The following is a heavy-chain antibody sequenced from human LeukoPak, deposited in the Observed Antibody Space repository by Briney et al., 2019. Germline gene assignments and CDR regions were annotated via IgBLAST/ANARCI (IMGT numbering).Heavy chain of an antibody. Sequence: PGGSLRLSCAASGFTFDDYAMHWVRQAPGKGLEWVSGISWNSGSIGYADSVKGRFTISRDNAKNSLYLQMNSLRAEDTALYYCARGDFWSGPGAFDIWGQGTMVTVSS. D-gene: IGHD3-3*01. CDR3: ARGDFWSGPGAFDI. CDR2: ISWNSGSI. J-gene: IGHJ3*02. V-gene: IGHV3-9*01. CDR1: GFTFDDYA.